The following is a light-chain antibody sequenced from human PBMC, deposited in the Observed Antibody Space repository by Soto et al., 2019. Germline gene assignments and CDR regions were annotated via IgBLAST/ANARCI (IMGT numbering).Light chain of an antibody. J-gene: IGKJ5*01. CDR1: QSISVN. CDR2: GTS. V-gene: IGKV3-20*01. Sequence: IVMTQSPATLSVSPGAGAALSCRASQSISVNVAWYQQKPGQAPSLLIYGTSSRATGIPDRLSGSGSGTDFTLTISRLEPEDFAVVDCQQYGSSITFGQGTRLEIK. CDR3: QQYGSSIT.